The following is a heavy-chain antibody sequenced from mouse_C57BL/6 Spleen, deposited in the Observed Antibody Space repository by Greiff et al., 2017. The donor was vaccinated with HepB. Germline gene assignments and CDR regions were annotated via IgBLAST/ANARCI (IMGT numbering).Heavy chain of an antibody. V-gene: IGHV1-19*01. CDR3: ARRNYYYASYYFDY. CDR2: INPYNGGT. D-gene: IGHD1-1*01. CDR1: GYTFTDYY. J-gene: IGHJ2*01. Sequence: EVQLQESGPVLVKPGASVKMSCKASGYTFTDYYMNWVKQSHGKSLEWIGVINPYNGGTSYNQKFKGKATLTVDKSSSTAYMELNSLTSEDSAVYYCARRNYYYASYYFDYWGQGTTLTVSS.